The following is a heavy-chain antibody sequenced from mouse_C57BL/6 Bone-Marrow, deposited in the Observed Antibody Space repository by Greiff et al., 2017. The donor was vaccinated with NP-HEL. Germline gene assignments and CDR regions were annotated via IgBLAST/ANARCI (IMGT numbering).Heavy chain of an antibody. CDR3: ARLPYPQWGY. CDR1: GYTFTSYG. J-gene: IGHJ4*01. D-gene: IGHD2-10*01. Sequence: LVESGAELARPGASVKLSCKASGYTFTSYGISWVKQRTGQGLEWIGEIYPRSGNTYYNEKFKGKATLTADKSSSTAYMELRSLTSEDSAVYFCARLPYPQWGYWGQGTSVTVSS. V-gene: IGHV1-81*01. CDR2: IYPRSGNT.